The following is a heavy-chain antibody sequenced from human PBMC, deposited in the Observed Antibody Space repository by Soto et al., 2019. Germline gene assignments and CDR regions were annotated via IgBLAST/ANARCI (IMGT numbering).Heavy chain of an antibody. D-gene: IGHD3-16*02. CDR2: IKEDGSEK. V-gene: IGHV3-7*03. CDR1: GFIFSSYW. CDR3: AKDGTPFRLHLGELSLGGYYYYYMDV. Sequence: QPGGSLRLSCAASGFIFSSYWMSWVRQAPGKGLEWVANIKEDGSEKYYVDSVKGRFTISRDNAKNTLYLQMNSLRAEDTAVYYCAKDGTPFRLHLGELSLGGYYYYYMDVWGKGTTVTVSS. J-gene: IGHJ6*03.